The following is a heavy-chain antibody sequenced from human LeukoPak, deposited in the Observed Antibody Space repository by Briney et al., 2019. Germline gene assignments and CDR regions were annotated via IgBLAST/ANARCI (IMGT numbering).Heavy chain of an antibody. CDR2: INPSGGSI. Sequence: ASVKVSCKASGYTFTSYYMHWVRQAPGQGLEWMGIINPSGGSISYAQKFQGRVTMTRDTSTSTVYMELSSLRSEDTAVYYCARDLGVAAAGRGPYFDYWGQGTLVTVSS. J-gene: IGHJ4*02. CDR3: ARDLGVAAAGRGPYFDY. V-gene: IGHV1-46*01. D-gene: IGHD6-13*01. CDR1: GYTFTSYY.